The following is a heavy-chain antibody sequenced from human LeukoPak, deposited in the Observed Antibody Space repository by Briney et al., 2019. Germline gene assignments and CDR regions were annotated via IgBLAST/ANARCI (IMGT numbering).Heavy chain of an antibody. CDR3: ARAETRYCSSTSCYGYGMDV. CDR1: GFTFSSYA. V-gene: IGHV3-30*04. J-gene: IGHJ6*02. Sequence: GGSLRLSCAASGFTFSSYAMHWVRQAPGKGLEWEAVISYDGSNKYYADSVKGRFTISRDNSKNTLYLQMNSLRAEDTAVYYCARAETRYCSSTSCYGYGMDVWGQGTTVTVSS. D-gene: IGHD2-2*01. CDR2: ISYDGSNK.